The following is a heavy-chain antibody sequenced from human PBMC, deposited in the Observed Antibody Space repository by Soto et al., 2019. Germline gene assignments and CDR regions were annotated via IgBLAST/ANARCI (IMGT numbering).Heavy chain of an antibody. J-gene: IGHJ4*02. Sequence: GESLKISCKGSGYIFIDYWIGWVRQMPGKGLEWMGIVYPRDSDTRYSPSFQGQVTISADRSTGTAFLQWRSLKASDTALYYCARPPLPGYSIHFNSWGQGTLVTVSS. V-gene: IGHV5-51*01. D-gene: IGHD2-15*01. CDR3: ARPPLPGYSIHFNS. CDR2: VYPRDSDT. CDR1: GYIFIDYW.